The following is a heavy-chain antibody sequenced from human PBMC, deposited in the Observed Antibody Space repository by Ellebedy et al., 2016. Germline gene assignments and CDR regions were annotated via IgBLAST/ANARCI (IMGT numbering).Heavy chain of an antibody. CDR3: ARDPGYYYGDQYYYYYGMDV. CDR2: ISSSSSTI. J-gene: IGHJ6*02. Sequence: GGSLRLSXAASGFTFSSYSMNWVRQAPGKGLEWVSYISSSSSTIYYANSVKGRFTISRDNAKNSLYLQMNSLRAEDTAVYYCARDPGYYYGDQYYYYYGMDVWGQGTTVTVSS. D-gene: IGHD4-17*01. CDR1: GFTFSSYS. V-gene: IGHV3-48*04.